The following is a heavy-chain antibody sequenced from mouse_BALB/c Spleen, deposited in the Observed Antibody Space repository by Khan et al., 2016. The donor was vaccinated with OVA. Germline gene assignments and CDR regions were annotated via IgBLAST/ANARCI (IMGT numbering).Heavy chain of an antibody. J-gene: IGHJ3*01. CDR2: ISSDGDYT. Sequence: EVELVESGGDLVKSGESLKLSCAASGFTFSPYSMSWVRQTPDKRLEWVATISSDGDYTYYPDSVKGRFNISRDNAKNTLYLQMSSLKSEDTARTYCATHLAGSFAYWGQGTLVTVSA. V-gene: IGHV5-6*01. CDR3: ATHLAGSFAY. D-gene: IGHD1-1*01. CDR1: GFTFSPYS.